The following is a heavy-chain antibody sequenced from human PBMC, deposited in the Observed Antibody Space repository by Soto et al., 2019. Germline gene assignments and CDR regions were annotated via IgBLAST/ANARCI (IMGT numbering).Heavy chain of an antibody. CDR2: INPNSGGT. D-gene: IGHD6-19*01. V-gene: IGHV1-2*04. CDR3: ARGGAVADIARAFGI. J-gene: IGHJ3*02. CDR1: GYTFTGYY. Sequence: ASVKVSCKASGYTFTGYYMHWVRQAPGQGLEWMGWINPNSGGTNYAQKFQGWVTMTRDTSISTAYMELSRLRSDDTAVYYCARGGAVADIARAFGIWGQGTMVTVSS.